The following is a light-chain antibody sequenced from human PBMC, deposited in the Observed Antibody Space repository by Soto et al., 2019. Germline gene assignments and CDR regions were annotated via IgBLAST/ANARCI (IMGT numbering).Light chain of an antibody. CDR1: SSDVGGYNY. J-gene: IGLJ1*01. CDR3: CSYAGSYTSAV. Sequence: QSALTQPRSVSGSPGQSVTISCTGTSSDVGGYNYVSWYQQHPGKAPKLMIYDVSKRPSGVPDRFSGSKSGNTASLTISGLQAADEADYYCCSYAGSYTSAVFGTGTKVTVL. CDR2: DVS. V-gene: IGLV2-11*01.